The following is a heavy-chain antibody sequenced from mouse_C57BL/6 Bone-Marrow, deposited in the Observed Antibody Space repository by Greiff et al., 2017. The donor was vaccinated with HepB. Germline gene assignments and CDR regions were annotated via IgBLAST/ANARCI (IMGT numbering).Heavy chain of an antibody. CDR1: GYTFTSYW. CDR2: IDPSDSYT. J-gene: IGHJ4*01. Sequence: QVQLKQPGAELVRPGTSVKLSCKASGYTFTSYWMHWVKQRPGQGLEWIGVIDPSDSYTNYNQKFKGKATLTVDTSSSTAYMQLSSLTSEDSAVYYCARSDYYGSSYVGAMDYWGQGTSVTVSS. V-gene: IGHV1-59*01. CDR3: ARSDYYGSSYVGAMDY. D-gene: IGHD1-1*01.